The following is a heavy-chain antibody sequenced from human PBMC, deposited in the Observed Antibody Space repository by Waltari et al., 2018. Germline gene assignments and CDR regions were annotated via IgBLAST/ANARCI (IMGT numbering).Heavy chain of an antibody. Sequence: QLQLQESGPGLVKPSETLSLTCTVSGGSISSSSYYWGWIRQPPGKGLEWIGSIYYSGSTYYTPSLKSRVTISVDTSKNQFSLKLSSVTAADTAVYYCVVVPAATDAFDIWGQGTMVTVSS. CDR1: GGSISSSSYY. D-gene: IGHD2-2*01. CDR2: IYYSGST. J-gene: IGHJ3*02. V-gene: IGHV4-39*07. CDR3: VVVPAATDAFDI.